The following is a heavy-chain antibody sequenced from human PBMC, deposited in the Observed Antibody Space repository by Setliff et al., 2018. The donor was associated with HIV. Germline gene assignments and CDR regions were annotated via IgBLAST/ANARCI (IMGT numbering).Heavy chain of an antibody. CDR3: ARGGRFSAPGRDIWYYYYYMDV. V-gene: IGHV1-3*01. CDR1: GYTFTSHT. Sequence: ASVKVSCKTSGYTFTSHTIHWVRQAPGQGLEWMGWINAGNGNTKYSQKFQSRVTITRDTSATTAFMELSSLRSEDTAVYYCARGGRFSAPGRDIWYYYYYMDVWGKGTTVTVSS. CDR2: INAGNGNT. D-gene: IGHD3-9*01. J-gene: IGHJ6*03.